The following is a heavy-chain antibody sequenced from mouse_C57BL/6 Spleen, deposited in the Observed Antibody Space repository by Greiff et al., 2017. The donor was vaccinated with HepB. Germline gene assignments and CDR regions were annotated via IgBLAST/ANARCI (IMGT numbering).Heavy chain of an antibody. D-gene: IGHD1-1*01. CDR1: GYAFSSYW. CDR2: IYPGDGDT. CDR3: ARGDYYGGYAMDY. V-gene: IGHV1-80*01. J-gene: IGHJ4*01. Sequence: VKLVESGAELVKPGASVKISCKASGYAFSSYWMNWVKQRPGKGLEWIGQIYPGDGDTNYNGKFKGKATLTADKSSSTAYMQLSSLTSEDSAVYFCARGDYYGGYAMDYWGQGTSVTVSS.